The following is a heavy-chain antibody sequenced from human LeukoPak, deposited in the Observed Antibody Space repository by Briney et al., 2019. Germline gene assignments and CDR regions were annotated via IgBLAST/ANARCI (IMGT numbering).Heavy chain of an antibody. J-gene: IGHJ6*03. V-gene: IGHV4-59*05. D-gene: IGHD3-16*01. CDR2: IYYSGST. CDR1: GGSISSYY. Sequence: SETLSLTCTVSGGSISSYYWSWIRQPPGKGLEWIGSIYYSGSTYYNPSLKSRVTISVDTSKNQFSLKLSSVTAADTAVYYCARQRVASGGYYYYYMDVWGKGTTVTVSS. CDR3: ARQRVASGGYYYYYMDV.